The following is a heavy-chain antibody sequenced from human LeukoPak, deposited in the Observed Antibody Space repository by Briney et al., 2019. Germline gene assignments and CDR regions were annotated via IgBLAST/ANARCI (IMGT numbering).Heavy chain of an antibody. J-gene: IGHJ3*02. V-gene: IGHV4-59*01. D-gene: IGHD3-10*01. CDR2: IYYSGST. CDR3: ARSLYYYGSDSFDI. CDR1: GGSISSYY. Sequence: PSETLSLTCTVSGGSISSYYWNWIRQPPGKGLEWSGYIYYSGSTNYNPSLKSRVTISVDTSKNQFSLKLSSVTAADTAVYYCARSLYYYGSDSFDIWGQGTMVTVSS.